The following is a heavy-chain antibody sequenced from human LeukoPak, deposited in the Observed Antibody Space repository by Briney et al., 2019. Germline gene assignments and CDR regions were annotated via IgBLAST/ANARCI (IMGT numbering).Heavy chain of an antibody. Sequence: GSLRLSCAASGFTFSSYWMSWVRQAPGKGLEWVANIKQDGSEKYYVDSVKGRFTISRDNAKNSLYLQMNSLRTEGTAVYYCATTKIWSGYYSSGYYFDYWGQGTLVTVSS. CDR3: ATTKIWSGYYSSGYYFDY. V-gene: IGHV3-7*01. D-gene: IGHD3-3*01. J-gene: IGHJ4*02. CDR1: GFTFSSYW. CDR2: IKQDGSEK.